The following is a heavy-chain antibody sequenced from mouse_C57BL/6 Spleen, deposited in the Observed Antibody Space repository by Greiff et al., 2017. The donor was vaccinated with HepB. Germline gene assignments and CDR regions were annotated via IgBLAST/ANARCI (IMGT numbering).Heavy chain of an antibody. V-gene: IGHV5-4*01. J-gene: IGHJ2*01. Sequence: EVMLVESGGGLVKPGGSLKLSCAASGFTFSSYAMSWVRQTPEKRLEWVATISDGGSYTYYPDNVKGRFTISRDNAKNNLYLQMSHLKSEDTAMYYCAREGLLPFDYWGQGTTLTVSS. CDR3: AREGLLPFDY. CDR1: GFTFSSYA. D-gene: IGHD2-3*01. CDR2: ISDGGSYT.